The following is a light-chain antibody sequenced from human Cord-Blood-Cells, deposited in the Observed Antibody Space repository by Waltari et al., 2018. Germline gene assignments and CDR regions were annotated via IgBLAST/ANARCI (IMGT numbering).Light chain of an antibody. CDR1: QSVSSN. J-gene: IGKJ1*01. CDR2: GAS. V-gene: IGKV3-15*01. Sequence: EIVMTQSPATLSVSPGERATLSCRPSQSVSSNLAWYQQKTCQAPRLLIYGASTMATGIPARFSGSGSGTEFTLTISSLQSEDFAVYYCQQYNNWLTFGQGTKVEIK. CDR3: QQYNNWLT.